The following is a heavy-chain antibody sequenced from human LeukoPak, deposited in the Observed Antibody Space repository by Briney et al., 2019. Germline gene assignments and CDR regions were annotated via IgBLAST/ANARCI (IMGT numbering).Heavy chain of an antibody. CDR2: ISYDGSNK. CDR3: AKDGSDEVDDY. V-gene: IGHV3-30*18. CDR1: GFIFSSYG. Sequence: GGSLRLSCAASGFIFSSYGMHWVRQAPGKGLEWVAVISYDGSNKYYADSVKGRFTISRDNSKNTLYLQMNSLRAEDTAVYYCAKDGSDEVDDYWGQGTLVTVSS. J-gene: IGHJ4*02. D-gene: IGHD1-26*01.